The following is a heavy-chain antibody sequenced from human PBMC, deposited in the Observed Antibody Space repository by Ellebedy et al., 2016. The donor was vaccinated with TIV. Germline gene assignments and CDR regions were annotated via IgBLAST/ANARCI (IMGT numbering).Heavy chain of an antibody. CDR3: VKGTRKLVTTSLDY. J-gene: IGHJ4*02. D-gene: IGHD4-17*01. CDR1: GFTFDDFA. CDR2: ISWDGGKT. Sequence: PGGSLRLSCAASGFTFDDFAMHWVRQAPGKGLEWVSLISWDGGKTNYADSARGRFTISRDNGKDSLYLQMNSLRPEDTAFYYCVKGTRKLVTTSLDYWGQGTLVTVSS. V-gene: IGHV3-43D*03.